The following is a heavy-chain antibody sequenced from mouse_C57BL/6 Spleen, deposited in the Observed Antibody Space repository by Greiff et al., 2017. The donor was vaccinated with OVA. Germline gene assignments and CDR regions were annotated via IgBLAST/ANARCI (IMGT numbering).Heavy chain of an antibody. D-gene: IGHD1-1*01. CDR2: IYPGSGNT. Sequence: VQLQQSGAELVRPGASVKLSCKASGYTFTDYYINWVKQRPGQGLEWIARIYPGSGNTYYNEKFKGKATLTAEKSSSTAYMQLSSLTSEDSAVYFCARNGYYGSSYGFAYWGQGTLVTVSA. CDR1: GYTFTDYY. V-gene: IGHV1-76*01. J-gene: IGHJ3*01. CDR3: ARNGYYGSSYGFAY.